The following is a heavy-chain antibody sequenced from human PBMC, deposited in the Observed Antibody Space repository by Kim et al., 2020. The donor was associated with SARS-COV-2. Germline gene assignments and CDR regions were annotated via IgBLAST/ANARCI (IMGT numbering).Heavy chain of an antibody. CDR1: GYTFGSYG. J-gene: IGHJ4*02. CDR2: ISGFNGNT. D-gene: IGHD6-19*01. Sequence: ASVKVSCKTSGYTFGSYGLIWVRQAPGQGLEWMGWISGFNGNTNYAQKFQGRVTMTTDTSTSTAYMELSSLRVDDTAGYYFARQAVAGSFDYWGQGTLVT. CDR3: ARQAVAGSFDY. V-gene: IGHV1-18*01.